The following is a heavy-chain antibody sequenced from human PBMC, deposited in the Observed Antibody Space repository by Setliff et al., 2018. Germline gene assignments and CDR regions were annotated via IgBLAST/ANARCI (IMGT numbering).Heavy chain of an antibody. D-gene: IGHD3-3*01. V-gene: IGHV4-34*01. CDR3: ARVSLKTYYDFWSGYYDRYFDY. CDR1: GGSFSGYY. Sequence: ETLSLTCAVYGGSFSGYYWSWIRQPPGKGLEWIGEINHSGSTNYNPSLKSRVTISVDTSKNQFSLKLSSVTAADTAVYYCARVSLKTYYDFWSGYYDRYFDYWGQGTLGTVST. CDR2: INHSGST. J-gene: IGHJ4*02.